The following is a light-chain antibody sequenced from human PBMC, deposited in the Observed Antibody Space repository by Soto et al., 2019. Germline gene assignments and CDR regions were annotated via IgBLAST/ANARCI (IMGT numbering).Light chain of an antibody. CDR2: EGS. CDR3: CSYAGSSTPYV. Sequence: QSVLTQPASVSGSPGQSITISCTGTSSDVGSYNLVSWYQQHPGKAPKLMIYEGSKRPSGVSNRFSGSKSGNTASLTISGLQAEDEADYYCCSYAGSSTPYVFGTGTKVTFL. V-gene: IGLV2-23*01. J-gene: IGLJ1*01. CDR1: SSDVGSYNL.